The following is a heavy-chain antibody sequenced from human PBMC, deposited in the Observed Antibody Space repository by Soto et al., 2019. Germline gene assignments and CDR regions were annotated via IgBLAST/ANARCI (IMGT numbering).Heavy chain of an antibody. CDR1: GGAFISYA. V-gene: IGHV1-69*01. Sequence: QVQLVQSGAEVKKPGSSVKVSCKVSGGAFISYAISWVRQAPGRGLEWMGGIIPVFGTANYTQKFQGRVTITADASTSTAYMELSGLTSEDTALYYCARGRVTTYLTSFHYWGQGTLVTVSS. J-gene: IGHJ4*02. CDR3: ARGRVTTYLTSFHY. CDR2: IIPVFGTA. D-gene: IGHD4-17*01.